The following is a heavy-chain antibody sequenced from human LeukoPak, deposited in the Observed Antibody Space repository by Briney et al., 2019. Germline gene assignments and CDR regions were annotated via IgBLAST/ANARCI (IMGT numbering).Heavy chain of an antibody. CDR2: ISAYNGNT. Sequence: ASVKISCKASGYTFTSYGISWVRQAPGQGLEWMGWISAYNGNTNYAQKLQGRVTMTTDTSTSTAYMELRSLRSDDTAVYYCARVVGATDYYYYYMDVWGKGTTVTVSS. CDR3: ARVVGATDYYYYYMDV. D-gene: IGHD1-26*01. V-gene: IGHV1-18*01. J-gene: IGHJ6*03. CDR1: GYTFTSYG.